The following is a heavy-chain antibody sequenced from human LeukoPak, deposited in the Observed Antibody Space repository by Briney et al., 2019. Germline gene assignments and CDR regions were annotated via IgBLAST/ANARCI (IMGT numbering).Heavy chain of an antibody. J-gene: IGHJ4*02. CDR1: GGSISGYY. D-gene: IGHD4-23*01. CDR3: ARAEYGGGSGFWGLSDF. CDR2: IYYSGST. V-gene: IGHV4-59*01. Sequence: SETLSLTCTVSGGSISGYYWSWIRQPPGKGLEWIGYIYYSGSTNQNPSLKSRVTISVDTSKNQFSLKLTSVTAADTAVYYCARAEYGGGSGFWGLSDFWGQGTLVTVSS.